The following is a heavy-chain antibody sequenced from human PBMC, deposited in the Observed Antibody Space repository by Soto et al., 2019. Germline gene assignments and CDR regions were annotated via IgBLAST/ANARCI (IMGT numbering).Heavy chain of an antibody. CDR3: ARVNPNWSDAFDI. CDR2: IYYSGST. CDR1: GGSISSGGYY. V-gene: IGHV4-31*03. Sequence: SETLSLTCTVSGGSISSGGYYWSWIRQHPGKGLEWIGYIYYSGSTYYNPSLKSRVTISVDTSKNQFSLELSSVTAADTAVYYCARVNPNWSDAFDIWGQGTMVTVS. D-gene: IGHD1-1*01. J-gene: IGHJ3*02.